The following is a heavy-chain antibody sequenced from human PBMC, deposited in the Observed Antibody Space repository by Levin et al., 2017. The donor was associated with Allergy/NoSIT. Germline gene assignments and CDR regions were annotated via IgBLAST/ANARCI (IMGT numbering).Heavy chain of an antibody. V-gene: IGHV1-69*13. J-gene: IGHJ4*02. CDR2: IIPIFGPA. CDR1: EDTFSKYP. CDR3: ARGGRGIMVAGSEFVY. D-gene: IGHD6-19*01. Sequence: ASVKVSCKASEDTFSKYPLSWVRQAPGQGLEWMGGIIPIFGPANYAQKFQSRVTITADESTSTVYMEMSSLTSQDTAVYYCARGGRGIMVAGSEFVYWGQGTLVTVSS.